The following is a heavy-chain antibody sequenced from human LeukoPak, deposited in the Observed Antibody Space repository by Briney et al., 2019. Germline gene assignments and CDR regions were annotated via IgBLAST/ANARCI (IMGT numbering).Heavy chain of an antibody. Sequence: GDSLKISCKAFGHSFTDNWIGWVRHMPGKGLEWMGVIYPGDSRIRYSPSFQGQVTISVDKSISTAYLQWSSLKASDTAMYYCAGRKFTTPGSDPWGKGTWSPSPQ. CDR1: GHSFTDNW. D-gene: IGHD1-14*01. V-gene: IGHV5-51*01. J-gene: IGHJ5*02. CDR3: AGRKFTTPGSDP. CDR2: IYPGDSRI.